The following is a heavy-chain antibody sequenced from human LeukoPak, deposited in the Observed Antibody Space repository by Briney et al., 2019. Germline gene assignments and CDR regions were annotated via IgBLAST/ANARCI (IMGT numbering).Heavy chain of an antibody. CDR3: ARVYSSGWYYFDY. CDR1: GGTFSSYA. D-gene: IGHD6-19*01. J-gene: IGHJ4*02. V-gene: IGHV1-69*04. CDR2: IIPILGIA. Sequence: EASVKVSCKASGGTFSSYAISWVRQAPGQGLEWMGRIIPILGIANYAQKFQGRVTTTADKSTSTAYMELSSLRSEDTAVYYCARVYSSGWYYFDYWGQGTLVTVSS.